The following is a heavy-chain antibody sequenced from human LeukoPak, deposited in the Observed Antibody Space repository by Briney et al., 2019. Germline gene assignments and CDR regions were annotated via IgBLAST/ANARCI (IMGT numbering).Heavy chain of an antibody. J-gene: IGHJ4*01. D-gene: IGHD6-19*01. CDR2: ISYDGSNK. CDR3: AREGRQWLVRAYYFDY. CDR1: GFTFSSYA. V-gene: IGHV3-30-3*01. Sequence: GGSLRLSCAASGFTFSSYAMHWVRQAPGKGLEWVAVISYDGSNKYYADSVKGRFTISRDNSKNTLYLQMNSLRAEDTAVYYCAREGRQWLVRAYYFDYWGXGTLXTVSS.